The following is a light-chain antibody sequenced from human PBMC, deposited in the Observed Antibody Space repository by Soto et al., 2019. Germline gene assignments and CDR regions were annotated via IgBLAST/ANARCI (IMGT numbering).Light chain of an antibody. CDR3: QQYNIYWT. J-gene: IGKJ1*01. CDR2: KAS. CDR1: QSISYW. Sequence: DIQMTQSPSTLSASVGDRVTITCRASQSISYWLAWYQQKPGKAPNLLIYKASTLESGDPSRFSGSGSGTEFTLTISSLQPDDFATYYCQQYNIYWTFGQGTKVEIK. V-gene: IGKV1-5*03.